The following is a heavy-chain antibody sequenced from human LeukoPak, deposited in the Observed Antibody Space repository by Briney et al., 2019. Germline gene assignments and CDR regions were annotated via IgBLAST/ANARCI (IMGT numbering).Heavy chain of an antibody. V-gene: IGHV4-38-2*02. CDR2: IYHSGTT. CDR1: GYSISSGYY. J-gene: IGHJ4*02. CDR3: ASNTETVFDY. D-gene: IGHD2-21*02. Sequence: SETLSLTCTVSGYSISSGYYWGWIRQPPGKGLEWIALIYHSGTTYYNPSLKSRVTISVDTSKNQFSLKLSSVTAADTAVYYCASNTETVFDYWGQGALVTVSS.